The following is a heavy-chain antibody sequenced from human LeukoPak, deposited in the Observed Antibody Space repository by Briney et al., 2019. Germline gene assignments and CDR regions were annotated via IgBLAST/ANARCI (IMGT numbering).Heavy chain of an antibody. Sequence: GSLRLSCAASGFTFSSYSMSWVRQSPGKGLEWVSTLSGSGGSTYYADSVKGRFTISRDDSKNTLFLQMNSLRAEDTAVYFCAKRSSSSSGYFDYWGQGALVTASS. V-gene: IGHV3-23*01. CDR2: LSGSGGST. CDR1: GFTFSSYS. J-gene: IGHJ4*02. D-gene: IGHD6-6*01. CDR3: AKRSSSSSGYFDY.